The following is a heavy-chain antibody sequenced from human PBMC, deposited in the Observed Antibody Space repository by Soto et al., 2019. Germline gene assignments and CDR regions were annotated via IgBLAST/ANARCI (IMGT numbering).Heavy chain of an antibody. CDR2: ISAYNGNT. CDR1: GYTFTSYD. Sequence: ASVKVSCKASGYTFTSYDINWVRQATGQGLEWMGWISAYNGNTDYAQKLQGRVTMTTDTSTSTAYMELRSLRSDDTAVYYCARVNDYGGNYFDPWGQGTLVTVSS. V-gene: IGHV1-18*01. CDR3: ARVNDYGGNYFDP. D-gene: IGHD4-17*01. J-gene: IGHJ5*02.